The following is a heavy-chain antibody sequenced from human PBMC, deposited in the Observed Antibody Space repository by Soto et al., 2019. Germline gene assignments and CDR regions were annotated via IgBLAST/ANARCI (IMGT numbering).Heavy chain of an antibody. Sequence: GGSLRLSCAASGFTFSSYGMHWVRQAPGKGLEKVAVISYDGSNKYYADSVKGRFTISRDNSKNTLYLQMNSLRAEDTAVYYCAKDLRYCSGGSCYRLSYYYYGMDVWGQGTTVTVSS. CDR2: ISYDGSNK. CDR3: AKDLRYCSGGSCYRLSYYYYGMDV. J-gene: IGHJ6*02. D-gene: IGHD2-15*01. V-gene: IGHV3-30*18. CDR1: GFTFSSYG.